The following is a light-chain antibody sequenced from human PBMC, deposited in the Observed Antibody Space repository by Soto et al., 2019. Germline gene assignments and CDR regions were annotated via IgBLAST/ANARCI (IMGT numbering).Light chain of an antibody. CDR2: GAS. V-gene: IGKV3-20*01. Sequence: IVLTQSPGTLSLSPGERATLSCRASHGVSSGYLAWYQQKPGQATRLLIYGASSRASGIPDRSSGSGSGTDFTLTSSRLEPEDSAVYYCQHYSSLSWTFGQGTQVAIK. J-gene: IGKJ1*01. CDR3: QHYSSLSWT. CDR1: HGVSSGY.